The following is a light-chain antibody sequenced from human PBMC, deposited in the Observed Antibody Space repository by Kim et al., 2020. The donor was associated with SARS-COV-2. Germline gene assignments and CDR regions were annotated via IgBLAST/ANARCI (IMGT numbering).Light chain of an antibody. CDR2: YDS. CDR3: QVWDSDSDHLV. V-gene: IGLV3-21*01. Sequence: APGKTATITCGGNNIGSKSVHWYQQKPGQAPVLVIYYDSDRPSGIPERFSGSNPGKTATLTISRVEAGDEADYFCQVWDSDSDHLVFGGGTQLTVL. J-gene: IGLJ2*01. CDR1: NIGSKS.